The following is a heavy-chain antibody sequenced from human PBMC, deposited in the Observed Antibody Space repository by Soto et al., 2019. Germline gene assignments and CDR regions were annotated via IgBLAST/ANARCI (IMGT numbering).Heavy chain of an antibody. CDR1: GYTFSNFA. Sequence: GASVKVSCKASGYTFSNFAMHWVRQAPGQRLEWMGWINAGNWNTKYSQKFQGRVTITRDTSASTAYMELRSLRSDDTAVYYCARGVGSGSYYNQYNWFDPWGQGTLVTVSS. V-gene: IGHV1-3*01. D-gene: IGHD3-10*01. CDR3: ARGVGSGSYYNQYNWFDP. CDR2: INAGNWNT. J-gene: IGHJ5*02.